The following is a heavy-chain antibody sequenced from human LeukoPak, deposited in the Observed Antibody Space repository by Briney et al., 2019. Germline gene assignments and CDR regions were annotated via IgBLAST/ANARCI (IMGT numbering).Heavy chain of an antibody. Sequence: SETLSLTCAVYGGSFSGYYWSWIRQPPGKGLEWIGEINHSGSTNYNPSLKSRVTISVDTSKNQFSLKLSSVTAADTAVYYCARQTRGYDSSGYLKGNFDYWGQGTLVTVSS. CDR1: GGSFSGYY. CDR2: INHSGST. D-gene: IGHD3-22*01. V-gene: IGHV4-34*01. CDR3: ARQTRGYDSSGYLKGNFDY. J-gene: IGHJ4*02.